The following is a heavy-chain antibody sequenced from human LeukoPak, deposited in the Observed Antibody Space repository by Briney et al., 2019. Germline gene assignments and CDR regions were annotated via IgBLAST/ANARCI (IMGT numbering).Heavy chain of an antibody. CDR1: GFTFSSYS. J-gene: IGHJ4*02. CDR2: ISSSSSYI. D-gene: IGHD3-9*01. CDR3: ARASQKGDHYDILT. V-gene: IGHV3-21*01. Sequence: PGGSLRLSCAASGFTFSSYSMNWVRQAPGKGLEWVSSISSSSSYIYYADSVKGRFTISRDNAKNSLYLQMNSLRAEDTAVYYCARASQKGDHYDILTWGQGTLVTVSS.